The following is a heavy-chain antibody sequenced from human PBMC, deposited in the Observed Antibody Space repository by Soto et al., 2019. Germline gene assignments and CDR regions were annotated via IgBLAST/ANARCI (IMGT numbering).Heavy chain of an antibody. D-gene: IGHD1-1*01. V-gene: IGHV4-59*01. J-gene: IGHJ4*02. CDR3: ARLQLVQKVIDY. CDR1: GDSISTYY. Sequence: SETLSLTCTVSGDSISTYYWSWIRQPPGKGLQWIGYIFYSGGTAYNPSLKSRVTISLDMSKKQISLKLSSVTTADTATYFCARLQLVQKVIDYWGQGTLVTF. CDR2: IFYSGGT.